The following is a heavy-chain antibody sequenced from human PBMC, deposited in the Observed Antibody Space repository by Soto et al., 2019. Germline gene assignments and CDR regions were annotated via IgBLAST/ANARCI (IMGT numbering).Heavy chain of an antibody. CDR1: GASISSGGYS. D-gene: IGHD3-10*01. CDR3: ARARGAGGRITTGPMGFDY. V-gene: IGHV4-30-2*01. Sequence: SETLSLTCNVSGASISSGGYSWSWIRQPPGKGLEWIGYIYHSGSTYYNPSLKSRVTISVDRSKNQFSLKLSSVTAADTAVYYCARARGAGGRITTGPMGFDYWGQGTLVTVSS. J-gene: IGHJ4*02. CDR2: IYHSGST.